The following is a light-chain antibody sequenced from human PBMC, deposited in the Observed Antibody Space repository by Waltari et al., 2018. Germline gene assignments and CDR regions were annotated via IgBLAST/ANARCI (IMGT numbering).Light chain of an antibody. Sequence: DIQMTQSPSTLSAYVGDRVTITCRASQSISSWLAWYQQKPGKAPKLLIYKASSLESGVPSRFSGSVSGTEFTLTISILQPDDFATYYCQQYNSYWTFGQGTKVEIK. CDR1: QSISSW. V-gene: IGKV1-5*03. J-gene: IGKJ1*01. CDR2: KAS. CDR3: QQYNSYWT.